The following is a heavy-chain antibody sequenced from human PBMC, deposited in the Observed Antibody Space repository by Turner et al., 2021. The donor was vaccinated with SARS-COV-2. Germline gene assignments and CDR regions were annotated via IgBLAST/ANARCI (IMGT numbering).Heavy chain of an antibody. D-gene: IGHD3-22*01. V-gene: IGHV1-18*01. CDR3: ARDPDSSIFDP. J-gene: IGHJ5*02. CDR1: GYTFPGYG. Sequence: VQLVQSGAEVKKPGASVKVSCKAAGYTFPGYGIGWVRQATGQALGWVGWIGAYNGNTIYAQRLKGRITMTTDTSTRTAYMEVGSLRSDDTAVYYCARDPDSSIFDPWGQGTLVTVSS. CDR2: IGAYNGNT.